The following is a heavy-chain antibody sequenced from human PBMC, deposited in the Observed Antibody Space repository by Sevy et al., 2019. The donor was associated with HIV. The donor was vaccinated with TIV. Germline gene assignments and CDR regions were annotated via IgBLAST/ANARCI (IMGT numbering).Heavy chain of an antibody. CDR2: IWYDGINK. CDR3: ARWGNSSGIDY. Sequence: GGSLRLSCTASGFYFGIHWVRQAPGKGLEWVALIWYDGINKDYADSVKGRFTISRDKSKNTVFLQMNSLRAEDTGMYYCARWGNSSGIDYWGQGTLVTVSS. V-gene: IGHV3-33*01. D-gene: IGHD3-22*01. CDR1: GFYFG. J-gene: IGHJ4*02.